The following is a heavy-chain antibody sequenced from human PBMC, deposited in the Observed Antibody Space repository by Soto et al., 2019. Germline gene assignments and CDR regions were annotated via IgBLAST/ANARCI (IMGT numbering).Heavy chain of an antibody. V-gene: IGHV3-30*18. CDR1: GFTFSSYG. CDR3: AKGYQLVDY. J-gene: IGHJ4*02. D-gene: IGHD2-2*01. CDR2: ISYDGSDK. Sequence: QVQLVESGGGVVQPGRSLRLSCAASGFTFSSYGIHWVRQAPGKGLEWVAVISYDGSDKSYADSVKGRFTISRDNSKSTLYLQMNSLRAEDTAVYYCAKGYQLVDYWGQGPLVTVSS.